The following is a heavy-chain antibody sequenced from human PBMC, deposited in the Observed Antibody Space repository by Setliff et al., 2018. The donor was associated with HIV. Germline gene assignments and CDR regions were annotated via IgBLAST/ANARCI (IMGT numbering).Heavy chain of an antibody. CDR3: ARRERYCSGTTCYRYFQH. D-gene: IGHD2-2*01. Sequence: SETLSLTCTASDYSISSRYYWGWIRQPPGKGLEWIGTIYHSGTTYYNPSLKSRVTISLDTSKKRFSLTLRSATAADTALYFCARRERYCSGTTCYRYFQHWGQGTLVTVS. V-gene: IGHV4-38-2*02. CDR2: IYHSGTT. CDR1: DYSISSRYY. J-gene: IGHJ1*01.